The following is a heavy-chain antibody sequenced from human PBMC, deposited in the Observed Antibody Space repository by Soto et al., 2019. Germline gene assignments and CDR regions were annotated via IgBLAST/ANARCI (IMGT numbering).Heavy chain of an antibody. CDR3: ASDPGIAAAGMDY. V-gene: IGHV3-48*04. Sequence: EVQLVESGGGLIQPGGSLRLSCAASGFSFNTYAMNWVRQAPGKGLEWISYISSSSSRIYYADSVKGRFTLSRDNAKNSLYLQMNSLRAEDTAVYYYASDPGIAAAGMDYWGQGTLVTVSS. J-gene: IGHJ4*02. D-gene: IGHD6-25*01. CDR1: GFSFNTYA. CDR2: ISSSSSRI.